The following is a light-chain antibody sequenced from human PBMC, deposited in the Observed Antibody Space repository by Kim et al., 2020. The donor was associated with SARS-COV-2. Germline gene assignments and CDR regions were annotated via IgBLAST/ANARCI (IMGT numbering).Light chain of an antibody. CDR3: QEYMSYYT. Sequence: DIQMTQSPSTLSASVGDRVTITCRASQRISSWLAWYQHKPRKAPKLLIYKTSTLDSGVPSRFSGSGSGTEFTLTITSLQPEDFATYYCQEYMSYYTFGQGTKLEI. J-gene: IGKJ2*01. CDR2: KTS. CDR1: QRISSW. V-gene: IGKV1-5*03.